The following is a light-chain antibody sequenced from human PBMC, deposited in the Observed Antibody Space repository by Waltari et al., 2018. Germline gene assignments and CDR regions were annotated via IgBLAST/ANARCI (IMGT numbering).Light chain of an antibody. Sequence: EIVMPQSTATLSVSPVERATLSCTDSQTANSNLAWYPQQPCQAPRLCIYGASTMATYIPARFSGSGSGTEFTLTISSLQSEDFAIDYCQQYYGTPPTFGPGTKVEIK. CDR1: QTANSN. V-gene: IGKV3-15*01. CDR3: QQYYGTPPT. J-gene: IGKJ3*01. CDR2: GAS.